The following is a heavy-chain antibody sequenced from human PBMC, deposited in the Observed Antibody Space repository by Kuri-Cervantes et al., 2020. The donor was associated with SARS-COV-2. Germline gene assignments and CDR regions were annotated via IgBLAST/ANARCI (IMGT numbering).Heavy chain of an antibody. V-gene: IGHV3-33*01. D-gene: IGHD2-2*01. CDR2: IWYDGSNK. CDR1: GFTFSSYG. Sequence: GESLKISCAASGFTFSSYGMHWVRQAPGKGLEWVAVIWYDGSNKYYADSVKGRFTISRDNAKNSLYLQMSSLRAEDTAVYYCARTYIVVVPAATFDYWGQGTLVTVSS. CDR3: ARTYIVVVPAATFDY. J-gene: IGHJ4*02.